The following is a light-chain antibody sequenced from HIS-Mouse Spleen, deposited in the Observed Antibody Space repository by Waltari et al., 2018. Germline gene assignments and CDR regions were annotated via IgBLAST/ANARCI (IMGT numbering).Light chain of an antibody. J-gene: IGLJ3*02. CDR3: CSYAGSSTFGV. CDR2: EGS. V-gene: IGLV2-23*03. Sequence: QSALTQPASVSGSPGQSITISCPGTSSDVGSYNLFSWYQQHPGKAPKLMIYEGSKRPSGVSNRFSGSKSGNTASLTISGLQADDEADYYCCSYAGSSTFGVFGGGTKLTVL. CDR1: SSDVGSYNL.